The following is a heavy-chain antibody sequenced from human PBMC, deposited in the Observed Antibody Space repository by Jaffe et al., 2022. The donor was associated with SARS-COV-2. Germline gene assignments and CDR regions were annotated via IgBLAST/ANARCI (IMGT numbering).Heavy chain of an antibody. D-gene: IGHD5-18*01. CDR1: GGSISSYY. CDR3: ARELYSYAHNWFDP. CDR2: IYYSGST. J-gene: IGHJ5*02. V-gene: IGHV4-59*01. Sequence: QVQLQESGPGLVKPSETLSLTCTVSGGSISSYYWSWIRQPPGKGLEWIGYIYYSGSTNYNPSLKSRVTISVDTSKNQFSLKLSSVTAADTAVYYCARELYSYAHNWFDPWGQGTLVTVSS.